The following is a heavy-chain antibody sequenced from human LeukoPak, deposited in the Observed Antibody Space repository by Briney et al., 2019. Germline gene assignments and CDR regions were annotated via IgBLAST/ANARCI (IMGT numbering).Heavy chain of an antibody. V-gene: IGHV4-30-4*01. Sequence: PSETLSLTCTVSGGSISSYYWSWIRQPPGKGLEWIGYIYYSGSTYYNPSLKSRVTISVDTSKNQFSLKLSSVTAADTAVYYCARAYGSGRVGYWGQGTLVTVSS. CDR2: IYYSGST. J-gene: IGHJ4*02. CDR3: ARAYGSGRVGY. D-gene: IGHD3-10*01. CDR1: GGSISSYY.